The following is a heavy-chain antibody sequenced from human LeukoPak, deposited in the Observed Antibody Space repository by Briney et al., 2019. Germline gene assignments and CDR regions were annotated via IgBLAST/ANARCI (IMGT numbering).Heavy chain of an antibody. J-gene: IGHJ4*02. V-gene: IGHV4-34*01. Sequence: SETLSLTCAVYGGSFSGYYWSWIRQPPGKGLEWIGEINHSGSTNYNPSLKSRVTISVDTSKNQFSLKLSSVTAADTAVYYCARAATEDCGGDCYSDWGQGTLVTVSS. CDR2: INHSGST. CDR3: ARAATEDCGGDCYSD. CDR1: GGSFSGYY. D-gene: IGHD2-21*02.